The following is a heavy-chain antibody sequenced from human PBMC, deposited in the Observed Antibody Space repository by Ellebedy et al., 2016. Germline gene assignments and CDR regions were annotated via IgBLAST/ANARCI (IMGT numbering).Heavy chain of an antibody. D-gene: IGHD5-24*01. V-gene: IGHV1-69*06. CDR2: IIPIFGTA. CDR3: ARQRWLQSPELYWFDP. CDR1: GGTFSSYA. Sequence: SVKVSCXASGGTFSSYAISWVRQAPGQGLEWMGGIIPIFGTANYAQKFQGRVTITADKSTSTAYMELSSLRSEDTAMYYCARQRWLQSPELYWFDPWGQGTLVTVSS. J-gene: IGHJ5*02.